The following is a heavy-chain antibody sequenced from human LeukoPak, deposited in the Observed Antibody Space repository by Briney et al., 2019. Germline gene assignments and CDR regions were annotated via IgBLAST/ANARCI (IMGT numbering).Heavy chain of an antibody. V-gene: IGHV3-30-3*01. D-gene: IGHD6-13*01. CDR3: AKDRRSIAAAAFDY. Sequence: GGSLRLSCAASGFTFSSYAMHWVRQAPGKGLEWVAVISYDGSNKYYADSVKGRFTISRDNSKNTLYLQMNSLRAEDTAVYYCAKDRRSIAAAAFDYWGQGTLVTVSS. CDR2: ISYDGSNK. J-gene: IGHJ4*02. CDR1: GFTFSSYA.